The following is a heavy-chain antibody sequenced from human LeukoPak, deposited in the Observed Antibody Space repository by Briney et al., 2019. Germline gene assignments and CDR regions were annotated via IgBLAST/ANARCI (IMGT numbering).Heavy chain of an antibody. CDR2: IIPIFGTA. J-gene: IGHJ4*02. D-gene: IGHD3-22*01. Sequence: ASVKVSCKASGGTFSSYAISWVRQAPGQGLEWMGGIIPIFGTANYAQKFQGRVTITADESTSTAYMELSSLRSEDTAVYYCARGRENSSGYYRPDYIFDYWGQGTLVTVSS. CDR3: ARGRENSSGYYRPDYIFDY. V-gene: IGHV1-69*13. CDR1: GGTFSSYA.